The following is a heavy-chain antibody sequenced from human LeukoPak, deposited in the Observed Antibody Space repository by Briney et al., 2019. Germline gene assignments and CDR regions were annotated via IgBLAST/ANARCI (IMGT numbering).Heavy chain of an antibody. CDR2: IYYSGST. CDR1: GGSISSSSYY. CDR3: ARGHYSASRKYFDL. J-gene: IGHJ2*01. D-gene: IGHD2-2*01. V-gene: IGHV4-39*07. Sequence: PSETLSLTCTVSGGSISSSSYYWGWIRQPPGKGLEWIGSIYYSGSTYYNPSLKSRVIISVDASRYQFSLKLSSVTAADTAVYYCARGHYSASRKYFDLWGSGTLVAVSS.